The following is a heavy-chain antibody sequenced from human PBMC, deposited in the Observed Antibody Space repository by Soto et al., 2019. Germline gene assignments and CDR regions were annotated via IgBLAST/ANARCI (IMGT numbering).Heavy chain of an antibody. CDR3: ARDQNGSPHFDY. D-gene: IGHD1-26*01. J-gene: IGHJ4*02. CDR1: GGSISSSSYY. Sequence: PSETLSLTCTVSGGSISSSSYYWGWIRQPPGKGLEWIGSIYYSGSTYYNPSLKSRVTISVDTSKNQFSLKLTSVTAADTAVYYCARDQNGSPHFDYWGQGILVTVSS. V-gene: IGHV4-39*07. CDR2: IYYSGST.